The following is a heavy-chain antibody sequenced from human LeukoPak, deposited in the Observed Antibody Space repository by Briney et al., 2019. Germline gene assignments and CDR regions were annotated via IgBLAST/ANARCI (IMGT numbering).Heavy chain of an antibody. J-gene: IGHJ6*02. CDR3: ARVADSNSWYYYIYGMDV. CDR2: IYYSGST. D-gene: IGHD6-13*01. V-gene: IGHV4-59*01. CDR1: GGSISSYY. Sequence: SETLSLTCTVSGGSISSYYWSWIRQPPGKGLEWIGYIYYSGSTNYNPSLKSRVTISVDTSKNQFSLKLSSVTAADTAVYYCARVADSNSWYYYIYGMDVWGQGTTVTVSS.